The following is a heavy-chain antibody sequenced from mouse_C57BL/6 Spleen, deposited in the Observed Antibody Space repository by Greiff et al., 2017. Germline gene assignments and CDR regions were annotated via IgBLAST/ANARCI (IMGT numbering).Heavy chain of an antibody. V-gene: IGHV1-69*01. CDR1: GYTFTSYW. CDR2: IDPSDSYT. Sequence: VQLQQPGAELVMPGASVKLSCKASGYTFTSYWMHWVKQRPGQGLEWIGEIDPSDSYTNYNRKFKGKSPLTVDKSSSPAYMQLSSLTSEDSAVYDCARSEGNSAWFAYWGQGTLVTVSA. CDR3: ARSEGNSAWFAY. J-gene: IGHJ3*01. D-gene: IGHD2-1*01.